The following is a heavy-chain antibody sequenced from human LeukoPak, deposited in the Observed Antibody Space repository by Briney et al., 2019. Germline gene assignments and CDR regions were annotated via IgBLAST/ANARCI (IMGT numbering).Heavy chain of an antibody. D-gene: IGHD5-12*01. Sequence: ASVKVSCKASGYTFTSYYMHWVRQAPGQGLEWMGIINPSGGSTSYPHKCQGRVTMTSDTSTATVYRELIGLRSEDTAVYYCATSLGYSGSALDYWGQGTLVTVSS. CDR3: ATSLGYSGSALDY. CDR1: GYTFTSYY. J-gene: IGHJ4*02. V-gene: IGHV1-46*01. CDR2: INPSGGST.